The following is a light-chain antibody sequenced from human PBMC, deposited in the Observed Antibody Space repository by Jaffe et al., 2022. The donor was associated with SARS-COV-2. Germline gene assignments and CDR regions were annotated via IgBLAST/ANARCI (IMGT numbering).Light chain of an antibody. Sequence: DIQMTQSPSTLSASVEDRVIITCRASQSISSWLAWYQQKPGKAPKLLIYRASTLESGVPSRFSGSGSGTEFTLTISSLQPDDFATYYCQQYNSYSEGFTFGPGTKVDIK. V-gene: IGKV1-5*03. J-gene: IGKJ3*01. CDR3: QQYNSYSEGFT. CDR1: QSISSW. CDR2: RAS.